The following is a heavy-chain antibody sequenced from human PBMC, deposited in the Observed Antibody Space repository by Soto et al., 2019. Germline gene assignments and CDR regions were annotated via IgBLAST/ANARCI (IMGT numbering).Heavy chain of an antibody. J-gene: IGHJ4*02. CDR2: INIGTGYT. V-gene: IGHV1-3*04. D-gene: IGHD3-10*01. Sequence: QVHLEQSGAEVKKPGASVKVSCKASGYTFTRSLMHWARQAPGQSLEWMGSINIGTGYTKISQRFQGRVSFAGDTSASTAYMELSSLRSEDTAVYYCARSQNYGSGAYSDYWGQGTLVTISS. CDR3: ARSQNYGSGAYSDY. CDR1: GYTFTRSL.